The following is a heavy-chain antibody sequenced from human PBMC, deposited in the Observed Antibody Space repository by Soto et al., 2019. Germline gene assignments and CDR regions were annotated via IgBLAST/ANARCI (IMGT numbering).Heavy chain of an antibody. CDR2: ISDTGGGT. CDR1: GFTFTAHA. Sequence: EEQLLESGGGLVQPGGSLRLSCATSGFTFTAHAMSWVRQAPGKGLEWVSGISDTGGGTYYADSVKGRFTIPRDTSKNPLYLQMDSLRAEDTAGYYYARSSSSWPHYWGQGTLVTVSS. V-gene: IGHV3-23*01. J-gene: IGHJ4*02. D-gene: IGHD2-2*01. CDR3: ARSSSSWPHY.